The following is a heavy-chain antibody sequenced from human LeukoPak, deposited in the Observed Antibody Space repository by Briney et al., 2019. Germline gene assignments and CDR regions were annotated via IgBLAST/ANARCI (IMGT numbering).Heavy chain of an antibody. CDR3: ARVTAWGYFDY. J-gene: IGHJ4*02. Sequence: GGSLRPSCAASGFTFSDYWMTWFRQAPGKGPERVASIEQDGSDIQYVDFVKGRFTIPRDNGRNSVYLQMNSLRVEDTAVYYCARVTAWGYFDYWGQGTLVSVSS. CDR2: IEQDGSDI. V-gene: IGHV3-7*01. CDR1: GFTFSDYW. D-gene: IGHD1-26*01.